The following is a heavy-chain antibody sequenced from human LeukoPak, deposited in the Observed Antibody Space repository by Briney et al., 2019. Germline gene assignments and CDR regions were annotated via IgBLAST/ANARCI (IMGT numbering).Heavy chain of an antibody. D-gene: IGHD3-9*01. V-gene: IGHV3-48*02. CDR3: ARAGLLRYFDWLPQAYGMDV. Sequence: GGSLRLSCAASGFTFSSYSMNWVRQAPGKGLEWVSYISSSSSTIYYADSVKGRFTISRDNAKNSLYLQMNSLGDEDTAVYYCARAGLLRYFDWLPQAYGMDVWGQGTTVTVSS. CDR1: GFTFSSYS. J-gene: IGHJ6*02. CDR2: ISSSSSTI.